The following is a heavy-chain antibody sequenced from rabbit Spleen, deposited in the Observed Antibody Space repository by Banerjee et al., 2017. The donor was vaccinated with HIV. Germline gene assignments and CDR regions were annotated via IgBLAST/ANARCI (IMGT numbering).Heavy chain of an antibody. V-gene: IGHV1S69*01. Sequence: QSLEESGGRLVTPGTPLTLTCTLSGFSLSKYTIMWVRQAPGEGLEWIGIISSSGSTYYASWVNGRFTISKTSTTVDLKITSPTTEDTATYFCGRGINAGMDPWGPGTLVTVS. J-gene: IGHJ6*02. CDR3: GRGINAGMDP. CDR2: ISSSGST. CDR1: GFSLSKYT.